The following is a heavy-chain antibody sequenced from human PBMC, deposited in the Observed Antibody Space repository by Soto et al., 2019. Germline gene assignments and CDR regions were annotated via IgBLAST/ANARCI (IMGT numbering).Heavy chain of an antibody. V-gene: IGHV1-2*02. CDR2: INSNSGDT. CDR3: ARAPRITMLRGIIEFDP. D-gene: IGHD3-10*01. CDR1: GYTFGGHF. J-gene: IGHJ5*02. Sequence: ASVKVSCKASGYTFGGHFIHWVRQAPGQGLEWMGWINSNSGDTNYARKFQGRVTMTRDTSVTTAYMELSRLKFDDTAVYYCARAPRITMLRGIIEFDPWGQGTLVTVS.